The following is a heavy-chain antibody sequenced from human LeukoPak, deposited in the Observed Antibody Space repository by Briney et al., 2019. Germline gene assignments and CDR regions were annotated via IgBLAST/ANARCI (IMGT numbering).Heavy chain of an antibody. CDR1: GGSFSGYY. Sequence: PSETLSLTCAVYGGSFSGYYWTWIRQPPGKGLEWIGEINHSGSTNYNPSLKSRVTIPVDTSKNQFSLKLSSVTAADTAVYYCARPTTVTTHYFQHWGQGTLVTVSS. J-gene: IGHJ1*01. CDR3: ARPTTVTTHYFQH. CDR2: INHSGST. D-gene: IGHD4-17*01. V-gene: IGHV4-34*01.